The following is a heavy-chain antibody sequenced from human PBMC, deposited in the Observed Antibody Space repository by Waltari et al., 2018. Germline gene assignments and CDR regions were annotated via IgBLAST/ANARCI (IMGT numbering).Heavy chain of an antibody. Sequence: QVQLQQWGAGLLKPSETLSLTCAVYGGSFSGYYWSWIRQPPGKGLEWIGEINHSGSTNHNPSLKSRVTISVDTSKNQFSLKLSSVTAADTAVYYCARGSQFGITIFGVVTLGGWFDPWGQGTLVTVSS. CDR3: ARGSQFGITIFGVVTLGGWFDP. CDR1: GGSFSGYY. CDR2: INHSGST. D-gene: IGHD3-3*01. J-gene: IGHJ5*02. V-gene: IGHV4-34*01.